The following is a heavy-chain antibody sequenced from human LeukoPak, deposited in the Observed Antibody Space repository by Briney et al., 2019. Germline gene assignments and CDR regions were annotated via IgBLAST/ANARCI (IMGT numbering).Heavy chain of an antibody. CDR1: GFTFSSYA. V-gene: IGHV3-30*04. D-gene: IGHD5-18*01. Sequence: GGSLRLSCAASGFTFSSYAMQWVGQAPGKGREGVAVISYDGSNKYYADSVKGRFTISRDNSKNTLYLQMNSLRAEDTAVYYCAREGWIQLWLGYFDYWGQGTLVTVSS. CDR3: AREGWIQLWLGYFDY. J-gene: IGHJ4*02. CDR2: ISYDGSNK.